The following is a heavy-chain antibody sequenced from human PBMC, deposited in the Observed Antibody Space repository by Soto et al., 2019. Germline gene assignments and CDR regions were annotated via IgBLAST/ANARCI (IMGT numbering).Heavy chain of an antibody. D-gene: IGHD2-21*01. Sequence: SGPTLVNPTQTLTLTCPFSGFSLSTRGMCVSWIRQPPGKALEWLALIDWDDDKYYSTSLKTRLTISKDTSKNQVVLTMTNMDPVDTATYYCARTGGVMATNKGTVFDIWGQGTMVTGSS. CDR1: GFSLSTRGMC. J-gene: IGHJ3*02. CDR2: IDWDDDK. V-gene: IGHV2-70*01. CDR3: ARTGGVMATNKGTVFDI.